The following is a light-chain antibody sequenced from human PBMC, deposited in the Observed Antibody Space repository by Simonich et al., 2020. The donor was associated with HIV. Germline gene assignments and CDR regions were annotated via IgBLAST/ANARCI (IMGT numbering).Light chain of an antibody. CDR2: KVS. J-gene: IGKJ1*01. CDR1: QSLVHSDGNTY. CDR3: MQGTLWWT. V-gene: IGKV2-30*02. Sequence: DIVMTQSPLSLPVTLGQPASISCRSSQSLVHSDGNTYLNWYHQRPGQSPMRLIYKVSYRDSGVPDRFSGSGSDTDFTLKISRVEAEDVGIYYCMQGTLWWTFGQGTKVEIK.